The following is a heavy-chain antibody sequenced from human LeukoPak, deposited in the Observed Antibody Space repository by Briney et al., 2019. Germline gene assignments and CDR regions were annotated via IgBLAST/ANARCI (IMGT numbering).Heavy chain of an antibody. Sequence: SGGSLGLSCAASGFSLSSYSMNWVRQAPGKGLEWVSFISSSSSYIYYADSVKGRFTISRDNAKNSLYLQMNSLKADDTAVYYFARDSDHYWGQGTLVTVSS. D-gene: IGHD3-10*01. CDR1: GFSLSSYS. CDR2: ISSSSSYI. J-gene: IGHJ4*02. V-gene: IGHV3-21*01. CDR3: ARDSDHY.